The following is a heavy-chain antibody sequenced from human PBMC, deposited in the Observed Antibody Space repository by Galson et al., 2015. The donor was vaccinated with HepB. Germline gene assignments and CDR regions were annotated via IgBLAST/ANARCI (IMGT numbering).Heavy chain of an antibody. CDR1: GFTFSSYG. CDR2: ISYDGSNK. J-gene: IGHJ3*02. V-gene: IGHV3-30*18. CDR3: AKEGGYSGYDSWWSAFDI. Sequence: SLRLSCAASGFTFSSYGMHWVRQAPGKGLEWVAVISYDGSNKYYADSVKGRFTISRDNSKNTLYLQMNSLRAEDTAVYYCAKEGGYSGYDSWWSAFDIWGQGTMVTVSS. D-gene: IGHD5-12*01.